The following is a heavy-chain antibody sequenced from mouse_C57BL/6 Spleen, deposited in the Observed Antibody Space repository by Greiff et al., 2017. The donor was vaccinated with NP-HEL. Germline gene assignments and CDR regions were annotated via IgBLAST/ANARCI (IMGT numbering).Heavy chain of an antibody. Sequence: EVQLQQSGPELVKPGASVKISCKASGYTFTDYYMNWVKQSHGKSLEWIGDINPNNGGTSYNQKFKGKATLTVDKSSSTAYMELRSLTSEDSAVYYCARSFYDGYPWFAYWGQGTLVTVSA. CDR3: ARSFYDGYPWFAY. CDR2: INPNNGGT. J-gene: IGHJ3*01. D-gene: IGHD2-3*01. CDR1: GYTFTDYY. V-gene: IGHV1-26*01.